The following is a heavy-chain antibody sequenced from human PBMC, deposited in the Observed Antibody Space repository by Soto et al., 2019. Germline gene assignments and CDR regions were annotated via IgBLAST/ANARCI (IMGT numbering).Heavy chain of an antibody. CDR1: GFTLSNHD. CDR2: IGIGGDT. V-gene: IGHV3-13*01. D-gene: IGHD3-10*01. CDR3: ARGPGSPRYYNGMDV. Sequence: PGGSLRLCCAASGFTLSNHDMYWVRQATGKSLEWVSAIGIGGDTYYPASWKGRFTISRQNAKNSLYLQMNNLRAGDKAVYYCARGPGSPRYYNGMDVWGQGTTVTVPS. J-gene: IGHJ6*02.